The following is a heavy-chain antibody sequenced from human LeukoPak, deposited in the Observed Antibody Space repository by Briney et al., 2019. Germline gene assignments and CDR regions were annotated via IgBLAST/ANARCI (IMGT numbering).Heavy chain of an antibody. CDR2: ISAYNGNT. CDR1: GYTFTSYG. CDR3: ARYDYVWGSYRLHDAFDI. V-gene: IGHV1-18*01. J-gene: IGHJ3*02. D-gene: IGHD3-16*02. Sequence: GASVKVSCKASGYTFTSYGISWVRQAPGQGLEWMGWISAYNGNTNYAQKLQGRVTMTTDTSTSTAYMELRSLRSDDTAVYYCARYDYVWGSYRLHDAFDIWGQGTMVTVSS.